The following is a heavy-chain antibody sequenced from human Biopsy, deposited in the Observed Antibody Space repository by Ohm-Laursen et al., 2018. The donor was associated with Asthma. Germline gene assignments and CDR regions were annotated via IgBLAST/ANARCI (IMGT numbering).Heavy chain of an antibody. CDR3: ARGPPVDRED. V-gene: IGHV4-31*03. CDR2: IYYSGST. CDR1: GGSISSSSYY. J-gene: IGHJ4*02. D-gene: IGHD5-24*01. Sequence: TLSLTCTVSGGSISSSSYYWSWIRQHPGKGLEWIGYIYYSGSTYYNPSLKSRVTISVDTSKNQFSLKLSSVTAADTAVYYCARGPPVDREDWGQGTLVTVSS.